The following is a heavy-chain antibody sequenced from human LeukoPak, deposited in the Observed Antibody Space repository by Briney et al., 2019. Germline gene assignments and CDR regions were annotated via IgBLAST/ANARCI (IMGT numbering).Heavy chain of an antibody. V-gene: IGHV3-9*01. Sequence: GGSLRLSCAASGFTFDDYAMHWVRQAPGKGLEWVSGISWNSGSIGYADSVKGRFTISRDNAKNSLYLQMNSLRAEDTALYYCAKGWSLEYYYYYMDVWGKGTTVTISS. CDR3: AKGWSLEYYYYYMDV. J-gene: IGHJ6*03. D-gene: IGHD3-3*01. CDR1: GFTFDDYA. CDR2: ISWNSGSI.